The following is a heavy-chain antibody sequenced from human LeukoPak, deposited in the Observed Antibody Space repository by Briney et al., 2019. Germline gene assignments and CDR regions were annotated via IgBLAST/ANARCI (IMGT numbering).Heavy chain of an antibody. CDR1: GFTITNAW. CDR2: IKSKTSGGTT. V-gene: IGHV3-15*01. CDR3: ARRWVVGALDY. D-gene: IGHD1-26*01. J-gene: IGHJ4*02. Sequence: GGSLRLSCAASGFTITNAWMTWVRQAPGKGLEWVGRIKSKTSGGTTDYAAPVKGRFTISRDDSKNMLYLQMNSLKTEDTAVYYCARRWVVGALDYWGQGTLVTVSS.